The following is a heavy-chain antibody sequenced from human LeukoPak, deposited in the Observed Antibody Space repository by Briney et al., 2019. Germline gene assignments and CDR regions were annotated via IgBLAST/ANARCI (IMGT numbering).Heavy chain of an antibody. CDR3: ARGRTLNDDFWSGYSHKWFDP. Sequence: SQTLSLTRAVQGGSFSAYYWSWLRQPPGKGLEWIGEVSHSGSINYNPSLKSRLTISEDSSKNQVSLNLSSMTDADTAVYYCARGRTLNDDFWSGYSHKWFDPWGQGTLVTVSS. D-gene: IGHD3-3*01. J-gene: IGHJ5*02. V-gene: IGHV4-34*01. CDR1: GGSFSAYY. CDR2: VSHSGSI.